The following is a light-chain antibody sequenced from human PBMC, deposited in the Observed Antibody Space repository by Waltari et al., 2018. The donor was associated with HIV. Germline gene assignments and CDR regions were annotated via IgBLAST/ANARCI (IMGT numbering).Light chain of an antibody. J-gene: IGLJ1*01. CDR3: GTWDSALSGHYV. CDR1: SSNIGNNY. CDR2: DNN. V-gene: IGLV1-51*01. Sequence: QSVLTQPPSVSAAPGQKVTISCSGASSNIGNNYVAWYQQVPGTAPKLLIYDNNKRPSGIPDRVSGSKSCTSATLDIAGLQTGDEADYYCGTWDSALSGHYVFGTGTKVTVL.